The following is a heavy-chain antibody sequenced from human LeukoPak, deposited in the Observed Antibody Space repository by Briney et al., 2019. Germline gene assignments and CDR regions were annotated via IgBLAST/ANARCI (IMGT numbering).Heavy chain of an antibody. Sequence: GPALVKPTQTLTLTCTFSGFSLSTSGMCVSWIRQPPGKALEWLARIDWDDDKYYSTSLKTRLTISKDTSKNQVVLTMTNMDPVDTATYYCARILGQYGDVDYWGQGTLVTVSS. CDR2: IDWDDDK. CDR1: GFSLSTSGMC. V-gene: IGHV2-70*11. J-gene: IGHJ4*02. D-gene: IGHD4-17*01. CDR3: ARILGQYGDVDY.